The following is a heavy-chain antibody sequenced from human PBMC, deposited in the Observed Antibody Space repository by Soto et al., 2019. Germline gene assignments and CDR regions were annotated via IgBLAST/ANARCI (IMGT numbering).Heavy chain of an antibody. CDR3: SIGSWSAETFDV. CDR1: GGTFNTYT. CDR2: IIPMLTVT. J-gene: IGHJ3*01. V-gene: IGHV1-69*02. Sequence: QVHLIQSGAEVKKPGSSVKVSCKAAGGTFNTYTLIWVRQAPGHGLEWMGRIIPMLTVTNSAQKFQVRLTLTADTSTGTAFMELTSLRSDDTAVYYCSIGSWSAETFDVWGQGTMVTVSS. D-gene: IGHD2-2*01.